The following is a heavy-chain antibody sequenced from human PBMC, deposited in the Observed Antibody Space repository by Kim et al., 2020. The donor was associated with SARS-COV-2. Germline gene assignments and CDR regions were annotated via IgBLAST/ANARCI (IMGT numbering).Heavy chain of an antibody. J-gene: IGHJ6*02. D-gene: IGHD6-19*01. V-gene: IGHV4-39*01. CDR3: ARYGQWLAREKQYWGMDV. CDR2: IYYSGST. CDR1: GGSISSSSYY. Sequence: SETLSLTCTVSGGSISSSSYYWGWIRQPPGKGLEWIGSIYYSGSTYYNPSLKSRVTISVDTSKNQFSLKLSSVTAADTAVYYCARYGQWLAREKQYWGMDVWGQGTTVTVSS.